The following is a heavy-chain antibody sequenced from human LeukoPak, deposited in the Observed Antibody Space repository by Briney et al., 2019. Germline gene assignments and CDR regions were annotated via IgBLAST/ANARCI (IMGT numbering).Heavy chain of an antibody. CDR3: AKQTTGRQWFDP. Sequence: PSETLSLTCTVSGGSISSYYWSWIRQPPGKGLEWIGYIYYSGSTNYNPSLKSRVTISVETSKNQFSLKLSSVTAADTAVYYCAKQTTGRQWFDPWGQGTLVTVSS. CDR1: GGSISSYY. CDR2: IYYSGST. D-gene: IGHD4-17*01. V-gene: IGHV4-59*01. J-gene: IGHJ5*02.